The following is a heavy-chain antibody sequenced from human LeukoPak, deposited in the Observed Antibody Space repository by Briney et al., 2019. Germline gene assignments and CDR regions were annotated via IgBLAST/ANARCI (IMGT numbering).Heavy chain of an antibody. J-gene: IGHJ4*02. V-gene: IGHV2-5*02. CDR1: GFSLSTSGGG. Sequence: SGPTLVNPTQTLTLTCTFSGFSLSTSGGGVGWIRQPPGKALEWLALIYWDDDKRYSPSLKSRLTITKDTSKNQVVLTMTNMDPVDTATYYCAHTSYYYGSGSQDFDYWGQGTLVTVSS. D-gene: IGHD3-10*01. CDR3: AHTSYYYGSGSQDFDY. CDR2: IYWDDDK.